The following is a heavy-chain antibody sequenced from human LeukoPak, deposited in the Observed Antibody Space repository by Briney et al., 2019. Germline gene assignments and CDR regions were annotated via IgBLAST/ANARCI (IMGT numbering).Heavy chain of an antibody. V-gene: IGHV3-30*02. D-gene: IGHD2-8*01. J-gene: IGHJ4*02. CDR1: GLTFSSYA. CDR3: AGGLIGY. CDR2: IRYDGSNK. Sequence: GGSLRLSCAASGLTFSSYAMSWVRQAPGKGLEWVAFIRYDGSNKYYADSVKGRFTISRDNSKNTLYLQMNSLRAEDTAVYYCAGGLIGYWGQGTLVTVSS.